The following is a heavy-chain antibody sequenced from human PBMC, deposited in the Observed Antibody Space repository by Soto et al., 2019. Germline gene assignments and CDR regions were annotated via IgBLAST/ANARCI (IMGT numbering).Heavy chain of an antibody. J-gene: IGHJ6*02. D-gene: IGHD6-13*01. V-gene: IGHV5-51*01. Sequence: GESLKISCKASGYTFTNYRIGWVRQMPGKGLEWMGLIYPADSETTYSPSFQGQVSMSADRSIRSAFLQWSSLKASDTAIYYCARHRTTSRWDGMDVCGQGPTVTVYS. CDR2: IYPADSET. CDR3: ARHRTTSRWDGMDV. CDR1: GYTFTNYR.